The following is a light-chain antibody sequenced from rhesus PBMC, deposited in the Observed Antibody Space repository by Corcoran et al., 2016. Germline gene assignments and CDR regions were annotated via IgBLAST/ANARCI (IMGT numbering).Light chain of an antibody. CDR3: LQDYTTPWT. CDR2: AAS. V-gene: IGKV1-94*01. Sequence: DIQMTQSPSSLSASVGDRVTVTCRASQGINKELSWYQQKPGKAPTLLFYAASSLPTGVSVRFSGSGSGTDFTLTIRSLQPEDVATYYCLQDYTTPWTFGQVTKVEIK. CDR1: QGINKE. J-gene: IGKJ1*01.